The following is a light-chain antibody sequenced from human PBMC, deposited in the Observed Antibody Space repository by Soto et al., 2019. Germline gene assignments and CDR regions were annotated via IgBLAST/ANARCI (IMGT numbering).Light chain of an antibody. CDR1: QSVSGTY. CDR3: QQYGTSPPYT. J-gene: IGKJ2*01. Sequence: ESVLTQSPRTLSLSPGERATLSCRASQSVSGTYLAWYQQRPGQAPRLLIYDASNRATGIPDRFSGSGSGTYFTLTINRLEPEDFAVYYCQQYGTSPPYTFGQGTKVEIK. V-gene: IGKV3-20*01. CDR2: DAS.